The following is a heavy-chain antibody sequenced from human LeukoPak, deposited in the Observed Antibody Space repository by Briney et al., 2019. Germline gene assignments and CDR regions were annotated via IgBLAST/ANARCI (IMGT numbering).Heavy chain of an antibody. Sequence: GSSVKVSCRASGGSFTKYTLSWVRQAPGQGLEWMGGIIPIFGAANYAQKFRGRLTVTADESTTTAYMELNSLTSEDTAVYFCATDELTEQLVFWGEGTRVTVSS. CDR1: GGSFTKYT. CDR2: IIPIFGAA. D-gene: IGHD1-14*01. V-gene: IGHV1-69*01. CDR3: ATDELTEQLVF. J-gene: IGHJ4*02.